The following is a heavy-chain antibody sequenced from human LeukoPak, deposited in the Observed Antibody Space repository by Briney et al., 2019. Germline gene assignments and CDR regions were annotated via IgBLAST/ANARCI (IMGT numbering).Heavy chain of an antibody. D-gene: IGHD3-3*02. J-gene: IGHJ6*02. CDR3: ARSIPSSYYGMDV. Sequence: PSETLSLTCTVSSGSISRYSWSWIRQPPAKGLEWVGYIYYNGNTYYNPSLESRVTISLDTSKTQFSLKLNSVTAADTAVYYCARSIPSSYYGMDVWGQGTTVTVSS. CDR1: SGSISRYS. CDR2: IYYNGNT. V-gene: IGHV4-59*08.